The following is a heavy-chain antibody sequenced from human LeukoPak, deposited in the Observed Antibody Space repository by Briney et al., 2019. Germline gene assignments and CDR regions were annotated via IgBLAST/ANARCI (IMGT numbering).Heavy chain of an antibody. J-gene: IGHJ5*02. V-gene: IGHV1-2*02. Sequence: GASVKVSCKASGYTFTGYYMHWVRQAPGQGLEWMGWINPNSGGTHYAQNFQGRVTMTTDTSISTAYMDLSSLRSDDTAIYYCARDYDGAGTYPSFDPWGHGTLVTVSS. CDR1: GYTFTGYY. CDR3: ARDYDGAGTYPSFDP. D-gene: IGHD3-10*01. CDR2: INPNSGGT.